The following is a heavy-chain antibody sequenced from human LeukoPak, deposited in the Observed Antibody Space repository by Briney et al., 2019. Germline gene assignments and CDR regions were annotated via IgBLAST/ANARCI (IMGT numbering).Heavy chain of an antibody. D-gene: IGHD5-18*01. CDR3: ASERASTYGPLGH. Sequence: GGSLRLSCAASGFTFSSYAMSWVRQAPGKGLEWVSAISGSGGSTYYADSVKGRFTISRDTSKNTLYLQMNSLRAEDTAVYYCASERASTYGPLGHWGQGTLVIVSS. CDR1: GFTFSSYA. CDR2: ISGSGGST. V-gene: IGHV3-23*01. J-gene: IGHJ4*02.